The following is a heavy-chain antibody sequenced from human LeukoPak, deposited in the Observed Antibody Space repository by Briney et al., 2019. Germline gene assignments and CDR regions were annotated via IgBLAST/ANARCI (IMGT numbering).Heavy chain of an antibody. CDR2: ISGSGGST. Sequence: PGGSLRLSCAASGFTFSSYAMSWVRQAPGKGLEWVSAISGSGGSTYYADSVKGRFTISRDNSKNTLYLQMNSLRAEDTAVYYCAKYLLPFDTAVDAFDIWGQGTMVTVSS. CDR3: AKYLLPFDTAVDAFDI. D-gene: IGHD5-18*01. V-gene: IGHV3-23*01. J-gene: IGHJ3*02. CDR1: GFTFSSYA.